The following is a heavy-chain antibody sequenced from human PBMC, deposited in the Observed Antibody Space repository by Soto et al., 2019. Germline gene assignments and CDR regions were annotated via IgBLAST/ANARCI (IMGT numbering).Heavy chain of an antibody. CDR2: INAGNGNT. D-gene: IGHD5-12*01. V-gene: IGHV1-3*01. J-gene: IGHJ4*02. CDR3: ARVDMVITTYNY. CDR1: GYTFTNHA. Sequence: PSVKVSCKASGYTFTNHAMNWVRQAPGQRLEWMGWINAGNGNTKYSQKFQDRLTITRDTSASTAYMELSSLRSEDTAVYYCARVDMVITTYNYWGQGTLVTVSS.